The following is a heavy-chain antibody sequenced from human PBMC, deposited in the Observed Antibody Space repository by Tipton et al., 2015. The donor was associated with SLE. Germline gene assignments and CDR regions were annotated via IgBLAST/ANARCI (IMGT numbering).Heavy chain of an antibody. Sequence: TLSLTCAVSGGSLSRGSYYWSRIRQHPGKGLEWIGYIYFTGTTYYNPSLESRVSISVDTSKNQFSLRMTSVTATDTAMYYCAGFKAARAFDYWGQGNMVTVSS. D-gene: IGHD6-6*01. V-gene: IGHV4-31*11. CDR1: GGSLSRGSYY. CDR3: AGFKAARAFDY. CDR2: IYFTGTT. J-gene: IGHJ4*02.